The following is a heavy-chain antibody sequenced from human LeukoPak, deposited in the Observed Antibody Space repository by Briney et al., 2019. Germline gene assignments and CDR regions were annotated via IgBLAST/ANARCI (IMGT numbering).Heavy chain of an antibody. V-gene: IGHV4-39*07. CDR2: IYYSGTT. J-gene: IGHJ5*02. D-gene: IGHD5-18*01. CDR3: AKGAGGFSYYNWFDP. Sequence: PSETLSLTCTVSGGSISSSPYYWGWIRQPPGKGLEWIGSIYYSGTTHYNPSLESRVTISVDTSKNQFSLKLAPVTAADTAIYYCAKGAGGFSYYNWFDPWGQGTLVTVSS. CDR1: GGSISSSPYY.